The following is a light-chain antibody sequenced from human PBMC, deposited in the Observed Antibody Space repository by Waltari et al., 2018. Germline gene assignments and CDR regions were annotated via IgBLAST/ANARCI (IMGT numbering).Light chain of an antibody. CDR1: QTFRTY. CDR3: LQRSLWPWT. J-gene: IGKJ1*01. Sequence: IVLTQTPATLSLSPGETATLSCRASQTFRTYLAWFQQKPGQAPRLLIYDASNRAPGIPARFSGSGSGTDFSLTISSLEPEDFAVYYCLQRSLWPWTFVQGTKVAVK. V-gene: IGKV3-11*01. CDR2: DAS.